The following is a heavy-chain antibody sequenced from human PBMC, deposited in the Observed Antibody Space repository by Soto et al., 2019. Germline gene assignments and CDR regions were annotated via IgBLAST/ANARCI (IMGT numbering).Heavy chain of an antibody. D-gene: IGHD3-3*01. J-gene: IGHJ4*02. CDR3: ARHPYYDFWSGYYDFDF. V-gene: IGHV4-59*08. CDR1: GGSISSYY. CDR2: IYYSGST. Sequence: SEDLSLPCTGSGGSISSYYWSWIRQPPGKGLEWIGYIYYSGSTNYNPSLKSRVTISVDTSKNQFSLKLSSVTAADTAVYYCARHPYYDFWSGYYDFDFWGQGTLVTVSS.